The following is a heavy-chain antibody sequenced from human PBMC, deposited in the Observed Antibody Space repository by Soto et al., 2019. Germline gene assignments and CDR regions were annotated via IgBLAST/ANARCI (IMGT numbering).Heavy chain of an antibody. J-gene: IGHJ6*01. CDR2: ISYDGSNK. CDR3: AKAANYYYYYGMDV. V-gene: IGHV3-30*18. CDR1: GFTFSSYG. Sequence: QVQLVESGGGVVQPGRSLRLSCAASGFTFSSYGMHWVRQAPGKGLEWVAVISYDGSNKYYADSVKGRFTISRDNSKNTLYLQMNSLRAEDTAVYYCAKAANYYYYYGMDVW.